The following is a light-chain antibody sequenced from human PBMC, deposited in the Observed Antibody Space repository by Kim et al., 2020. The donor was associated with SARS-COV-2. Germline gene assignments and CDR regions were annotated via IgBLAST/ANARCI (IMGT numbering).Light chain of an antibody. CDR1: SGSIASNY. V-gene: IGLV6-57*04. J-gene: IGLJ3*02. CDR3: QSYDSSTWV. Sequence: NFMLTQPHSVSESPGKTVTISCTRSSGSIASNYVQWYQQRPGSAPTSVIYEDNQRPPGVPDRFSGSIDTYSNSASLTISGLKTEDEAEYYCQSYDSSTWVFGGGTQLTVL. CDR2: EDN.